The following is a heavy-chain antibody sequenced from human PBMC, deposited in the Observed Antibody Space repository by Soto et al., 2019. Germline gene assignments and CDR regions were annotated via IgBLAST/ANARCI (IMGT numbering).Heavy chain of an antibody. CDR1: GGSISSYY. Sequence: PSETLSLTCTVSGGSISSYYWSWIRQPPGKGLEWIGYIYYSGSTNYNPSLKSRVTISVDTSKHQFSLKLSSVTAADTAVYYCARDNGYSYGYTLDHWGQGTLVTVSS. CDR2: IYYSGST. J-gene: IGHJ4*02. CDR3: ARDNGYSYGYTLDH. D-gene: IGHD5-18*01. V-gene: IGHV4-59*01.